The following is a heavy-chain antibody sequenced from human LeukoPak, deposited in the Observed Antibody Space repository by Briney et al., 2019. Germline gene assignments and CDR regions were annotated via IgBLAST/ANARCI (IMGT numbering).Heavy chain of an antibody. CDR1: GGSISSSSYY. CDR3: ATTTIRLGY. J-gene: IGHJ4*02. Sequence: SETLSLTCTVSGGSISSSSYYWGWLRQPPGTGLEWIGSIYYSGSTYDNPSLKSRVSISVDTSKNQFSLKLSSVTVADTAVYYCATTTIRLGYWGQGTLVTVSS. D-gene: IGHD4-17*01. CDR2: IYYSGST. V-gene: IGHV4-39*07.